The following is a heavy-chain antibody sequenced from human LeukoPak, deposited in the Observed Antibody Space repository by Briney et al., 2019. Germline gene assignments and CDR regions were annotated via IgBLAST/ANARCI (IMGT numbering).Heavy chain of an antibody. V-gene: IGHV4-39*01. J-gene: IGHJ5*02. D-gene: IGHD6-13*01. CDR1: GGSISSSSYY. CDR3: ARRGNHPRFIAAAGTGPYNWFDP. CDR2: IYYSGST. Sequence: PSETLSLTCTVSGGSISSSSYYWGWIRQPPGKGLEWIGSIYYSGSTYYNPSLKSRVTISVDTSKNQFSLKLSSVTAADTAVHYCARRGNHPRFIAAAGTGPYNWFDPWGQGTLVTVSS.